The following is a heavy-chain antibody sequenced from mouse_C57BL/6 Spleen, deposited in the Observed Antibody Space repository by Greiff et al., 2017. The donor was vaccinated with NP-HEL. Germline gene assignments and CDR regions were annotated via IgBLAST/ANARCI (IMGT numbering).Heavy chain of an antibody. CDR2: ISNLAYSI. J-gene: IGHJ1*03. CDR3: ARTPQFFDV. CDR1: GFTFSDYG. Sequence: EVKLVESGGGLVQPGGSLKLSCAASGFTFSDYGMAWVRQAPRKGPEWVAVISNLAYSIYYADTVTGRFTISRENAKNTLYLEMSRLRSEDTAMYYCARTPQFFDVWGTGTTVTVSS. V-gene: IGHV5-15*01.